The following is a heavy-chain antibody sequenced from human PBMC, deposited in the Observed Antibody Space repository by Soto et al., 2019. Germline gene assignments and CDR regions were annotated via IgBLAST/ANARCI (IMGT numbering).Heavy chain of an antibody. V-gene: IGHV3-9*01. CDR2: ISWNSGDI. CDR1: VFTFDDYA. D-gene: IGHD5-18*01. Sequence: GWSLRLSCAASVFTFDDYAMHWVRLAPGKGLEWVSGISWNSGDIYYADSVKGRFTISRDNAKNSLYLQMNSLRPDDTAMYYCAKDAIHVLLGYTYGAGGMDVWGQGTTVTVSS. CDR3: AKDAIHVLLGYTYGAGGMDV. J-gene: IGHJ6*02.